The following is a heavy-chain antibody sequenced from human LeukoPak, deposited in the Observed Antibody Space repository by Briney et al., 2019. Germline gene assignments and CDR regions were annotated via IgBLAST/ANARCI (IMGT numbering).Heavy chain of an antibody. V-gene: IGHV1-46*01. J-gene: IGHJ4*02. CDR2: INPSGGST. D-gene: IGHD4-17*01. Sequence: ASVKVSCKASGYTFTSYYMHWVRQAPGQGLEWMGIINPSGGSTSYAQKFQGRVTMTRDTSKNQFSLKLSSVTAADTAVYYCARAYYGVEEFDYWGQGTLVTVSS. CDR1: GYTFTSYY. CDR3: ARAYYGVEEFDY.